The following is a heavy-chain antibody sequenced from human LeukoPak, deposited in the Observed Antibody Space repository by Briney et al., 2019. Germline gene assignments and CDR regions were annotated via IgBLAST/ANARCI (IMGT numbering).Heavy chain of an antibody. CDR3: ARDMLYSSGWYLDY. CDR2: ISYDGSNK. V-gene: IGHV3-30-3*01. Sequence: PGGSLRLSCAASGFTFSSYAMHWVRQAPGKGLEWVAVISYDGSNKYYADSVKGRFTISRDNSKNTLYLQMSSLRAEDTAVYYCARDMLYSSGWYLDYWGQGTLVTVSS. D-gene: IGHD6-19*01. CDR1: GFTFSSYA. J-gene: IGHJ4*02.